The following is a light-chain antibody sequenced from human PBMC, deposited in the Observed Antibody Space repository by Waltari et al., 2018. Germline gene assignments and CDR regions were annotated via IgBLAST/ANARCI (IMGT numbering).Light chain of an antibody. Sequence: SYELTQPSSVSVSPGQTARITCSGAVLAKKYARWFQQKPGQAPVVVIYKDRERPSGIPERVSGSSSGTTVTLTISGAQVEDEGDYYCYSATDNYRVFGGGTKLTVL. V-gene: IGLV3-27*01. CDR3: YSATDNYRV. J-gene: IGLJ3*02. CDR1: VLAKKY. CDR2: KDR.